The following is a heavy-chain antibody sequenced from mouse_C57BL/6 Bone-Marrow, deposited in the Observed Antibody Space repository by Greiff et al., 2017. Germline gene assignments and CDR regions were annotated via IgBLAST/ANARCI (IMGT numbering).Heavy chain of an antibody. D-gene: IGHD1-1*01. CDR2: INPSNGGT. CDR3: ARCPYYYGSSLDY. Sequence: QVQLKQPGTELVKPGASVKLSCKASGYTFTSYWMHWVKQRPGQGLEWIGNINPSNGGTNYNEKFKSKATLTVDKSSSTAYMQLSSLTSEDSAVXYCARCPYYYGSSLDYWGQGTTLTVSS. J-gene: IGHJ2*01. CDR1: GYTFTSYW. V-gene: IGHV1-53*01.